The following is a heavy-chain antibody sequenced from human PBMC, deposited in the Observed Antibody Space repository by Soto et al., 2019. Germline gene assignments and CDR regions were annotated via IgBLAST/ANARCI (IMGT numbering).Heavy chain of an antibody. V-gene: IGHV3-48*02. CDR2: ISSSSSTI. D-gene: IGHD5-12*01. CDR3: ARDRLVATIPLDY. Sequence: EVHLGESGGGLVQPGGALRLSCAASGFTFSSYSMNWVLQSPGKGLEWVSYISSSSSTIYYADSVKGRFTISRDNAKNSLYLQMNRLRDEDTAVYYCARDRLVATIPLDYWGQGTLVTVSS. CDR1: GFTFSSYS. J-gene: IGHJ4*02.